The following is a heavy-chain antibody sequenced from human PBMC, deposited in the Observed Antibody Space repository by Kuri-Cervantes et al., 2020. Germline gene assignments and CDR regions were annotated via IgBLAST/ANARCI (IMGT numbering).Heavy chain of an antibody. CDR2: IKQDGSEE. CDR1: GFTFSNAW. CDR3: ARGIADDY. V-gene: IGHV3-7*01. Sequence: GGSLRLSCAASGFTFSNAWMSWVRQAPGKGLEWVANIKQDGSEEYYVDSVKGRFTISRDNARNSLYPQMTSLRDEDTAVYYCARGIADDYWGQGTLVTVSS. J-gene: IGHJ4*02. D-gene: IGHD2/OR15-2a*01.